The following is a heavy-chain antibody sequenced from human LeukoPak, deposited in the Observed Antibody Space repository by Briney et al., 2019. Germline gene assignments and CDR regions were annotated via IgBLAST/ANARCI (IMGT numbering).Heavy chain of an antibody. CDR1: GGSISSYY. D-gene: IGHD6-19*01. V-gene: IGHV4-59*08. Sequence: SETLSFTCTVSGGSISSYYWSWIRQPPGKGLEWIGYIYYSGSTNYNPSLKSRVTISVDTSKNQFSLKLSSVTAADTAVYYCARQRSSGSIINPWGQGTLVTVSS. J-gene: IGHJ5*02. CDR2: IYYSGST. CDR3: ARQRSSGSIINP.